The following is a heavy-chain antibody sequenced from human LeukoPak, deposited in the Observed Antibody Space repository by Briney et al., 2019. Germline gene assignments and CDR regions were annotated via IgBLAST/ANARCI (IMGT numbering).Heavy chain of an antibody. J-gene: IGHJ4*02. D-gene: IGHD3-10*01. V-gene: IGHV3-30*01. CDR1: GFTFSSYA. CDR2: ISYEGGNT. Sequence: GRSLRLSCAASGFTFSSYAMHWVRQAPGKGLEWVALISYEGGNTYYADSVKGRFTISRDNSKNTLDLQLNSLRVEDTAVYYCARDSTYYYGSGSSGPHYFDYWGQGTLVTVSS. CDR3: ARDSTYYYGSGSSGPHYFDY.